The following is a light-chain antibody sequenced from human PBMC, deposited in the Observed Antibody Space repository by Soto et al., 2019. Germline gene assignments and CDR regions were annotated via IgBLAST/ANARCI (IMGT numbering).Light chain of an antibody. CDR3: QQYNTYSRT. CDR2: KAS. CDR1: QSISPW. V-gene: IGKV1-5*03. J-gene: IGKJ1*01. Sequence: DIQMTQSPSTLSASVGDRVTITCRASQSISPWLAWYQQKPGKAPKLLIYKASSLQSGVPSRFSGSGSGTEFTLTISSLLPDDFATYFCQQYNTYSRTFGQGTKVDIK.